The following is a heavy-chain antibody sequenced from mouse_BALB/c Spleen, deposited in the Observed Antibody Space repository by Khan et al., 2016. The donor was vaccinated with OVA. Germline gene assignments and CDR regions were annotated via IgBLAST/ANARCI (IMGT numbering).Heavy chain of an antibody. V-gene: IGHV3-2*02. CDR1: GYSITNGYA. J-gene: IGHJ2*01. D-gene: IGHD1-1*01. CDR3: ARGNYYGYYFDY. CDR2: ISYSGGT. Sequence: VQLKESGPGLVKPSQSLSLTCTVTGYSITNGYAWNWIRQFPGNKLEWMGYISYSGGTSYNPSLKSRFSFTRETSKNQFFLQLNAVTTEDTATYYCARGNYYGYYFDYWGQGTPLTVSS.